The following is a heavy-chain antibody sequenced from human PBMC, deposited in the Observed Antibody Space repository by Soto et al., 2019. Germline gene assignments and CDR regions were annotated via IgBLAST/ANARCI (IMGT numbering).Heavy chain of an antibody. Sequence: GGSLRLSCAASGFTVSSYAMSWVRQAPGKGLEWVSAISGSGGSTYYADSVKGRFTISRDNSKNTLYLQMNSLRAEDTAVYYCAKDGGYSYGYSPRYYYGMDVWGQGTTVTVSS. D-gene: IGHD5-18*01. CDR2: ISGSGGST. CDR3: AKDGGYSYGYSPRYYYGMDV. V-gene: IGHV3-23*01. CDR1: GFTVSSYA. J-gene: IGHJ6*02.